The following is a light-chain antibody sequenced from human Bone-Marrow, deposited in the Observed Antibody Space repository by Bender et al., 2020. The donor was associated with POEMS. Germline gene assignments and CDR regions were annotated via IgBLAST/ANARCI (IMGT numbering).Light chain of an antibody. J-gene: IGLJ2*01. CDR3: QAWYTYSVI. CDR2: QDT. V-gene: IGLV3-1*01. Sequence: SYEVTQPPSVSVSPGQTASITCSGDDLGDKYVAWYQQKPGQSTVLVIYQDTKRPSGIPERFSGSNSGNTATLTISATQAMDEADYYCQAWYTYSVIFGGGTKLTVL. CDR1: DLGDKY.